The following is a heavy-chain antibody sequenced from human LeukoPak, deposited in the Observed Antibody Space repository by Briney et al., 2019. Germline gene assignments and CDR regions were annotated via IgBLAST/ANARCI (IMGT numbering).Heavy chain of an antibody. Sequence: SVKVSCKASGGTFSSYAISWVRQAPGQGLEWMGGIIPIFGTANYAQKFQGRVTITADESTSTAYMELSSLRSEDTAVYYCVRLPGYSSSWYEKTLDYWGQGTLVTVSS. CDR3: VRLPGYSSSWYEKTLDY. CDR1: GGTFSSYA. V-gene: IGHV1-69*13. J-gene: IGHJ4*02. D-gene: IGHD6-13*01. CDR2: IIPIFGTA.